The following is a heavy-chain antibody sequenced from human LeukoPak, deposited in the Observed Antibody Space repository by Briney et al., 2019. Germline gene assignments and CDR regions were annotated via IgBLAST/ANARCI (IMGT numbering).Heavy chain of an antibody. D-gene: IGHD1-26*01. CDR3: AKGRVGPYPGTYY. Sequence: PGGSLRLSCAASGFTFSSYSMNWVRQAPGKGLEWISVIYSGGSTYYADSVKGRFSTSRDNSKNTLYLQMNSLRDGDTAVYYCAKGRVGPYPGTYYWGQGTQVTVSS. CDR1: GFTFSSYS. CDR2: IYSGGST. V-gene: IGHV3-66*01. J-gene: IGHJ4*02.